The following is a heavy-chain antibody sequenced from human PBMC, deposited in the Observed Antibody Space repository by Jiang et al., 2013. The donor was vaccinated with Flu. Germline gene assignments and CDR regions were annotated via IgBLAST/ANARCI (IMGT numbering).Heavy chain of an antibody. J-gene: IGHJ4*02. CDR3: AHSQSLWFGELPFDY. CDR1: GFSLSTSGVG. V-gene: IGHV2-5*02. D-gene: IGHD3-10*01. CDR2: IYWDDDK. Sequence: KPTQTLTLTCTFSGFSLSTSGVGVGWIRQPPGKALEWLALIYWDDDKRYSPSLKSRLTITKDTSKNQVVLTMTNMDPVDTATYYCAHSQSLWFGELPFDYWGQGTLVTVSS.